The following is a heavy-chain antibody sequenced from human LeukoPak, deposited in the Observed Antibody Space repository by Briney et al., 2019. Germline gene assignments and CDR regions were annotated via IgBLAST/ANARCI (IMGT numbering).Heavy chain of an antibody. CDR3: ARDSEMATPH. CDR1: GFTFSSYS. V-gene: IGHV3-7*01. J-gene: IGHJ4*02. Sequence: PGGSLRLSCAASGFTFSSYSMNWVRQAPGKGLEWVANIKQDGSEKYYVDSVKGRFTISRDNAKNSLYLQMNSLRAEDTAVYYCARDSEMATPHWGQGTLVTVSS. D-gene: IGHD5-24*01. CDR2: IKQDGSEK.